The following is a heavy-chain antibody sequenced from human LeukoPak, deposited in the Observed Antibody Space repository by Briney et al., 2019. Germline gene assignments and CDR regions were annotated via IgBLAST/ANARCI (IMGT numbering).Heavy chain of an antibody. CDR1: GFTFSSYG. J-gene: IGHJ6*02. Sequence: PGGSLRLSCAASGFTFSSYGMHWVRQAPGKGLEWVAVISYDGSNKYYADSVKGRFTISRDNSKNTLYLQMNSLRAEDTAVYYCAKDHAKRQAYCGGDCYHYYYYYGMDVWGQGTTVTVSS. CDR3: AKDHAKRQAYCGGDCYHYYYYYGMDV. D-gene: IGHD2-21*02. V-gene: IGHV3-30*18. CDR2: ISYDGSNK.